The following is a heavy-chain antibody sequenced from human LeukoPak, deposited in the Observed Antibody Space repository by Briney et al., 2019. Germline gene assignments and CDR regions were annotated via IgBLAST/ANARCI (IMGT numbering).Heavy chain of an antibody. CDR1: GFTVSSNY. D-gene: IGHD3-16*01. J-gene: IGHJ4*02. CDR2: IYIGGRT. V-gene: IGHV3-66*01. Sequence: GGSLRLSCAASGFTVSSNYMTWVRQAPGKGLEWVSTIYIGGRTYYADSVKGRFTISRDNPNTTLYLKMHSPRAEATAVYYCAREISRFGIWGQGTLVTVSS. CDR3: AREISRFGI.